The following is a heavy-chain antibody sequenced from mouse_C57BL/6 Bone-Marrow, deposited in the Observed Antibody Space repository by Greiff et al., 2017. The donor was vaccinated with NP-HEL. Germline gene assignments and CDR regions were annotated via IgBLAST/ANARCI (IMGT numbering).Heavy chain of an antibody. J-gene: IGHJ3*01. CDR1: GYTFTDYN. Sequence: EVKLQESGPELVKPGASVKIPCKASGYTFTDYNMDWVKQSHGKSLEWIGDINPNNGGTIYNQKFKGKATLTVDKSSSTAYMELRSLTSEDTAVYYCASTTVEGAWFAYWGQGTLVTVSA. V-gene: IGHV1-18*01. CDR3: ASTTVEGAWFAY. D-gene: IGHD1-1*01. CDR2: INPNNGGT.